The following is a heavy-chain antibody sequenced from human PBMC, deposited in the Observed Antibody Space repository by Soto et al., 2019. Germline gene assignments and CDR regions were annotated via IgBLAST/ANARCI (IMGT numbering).Heavy chain of an antibody. CDR2: IYYSGST. CDR1: GGSISSYY. CDR3: ARKGDSYGDYV. V-gene: IGHV4-59*01. D-gene: IGHD4-17*01. J-gene: IGHJ4*02. Sequence: ASETLSLTCTVSGGSISSYYWSWIRQPPGKGLEWIGYIYYSGSTNYNPSLKSRVTISVDTSKNQFSLKLSSVTAADTAVYYCARKGDSYGDYVWGQGTLVTVSS.